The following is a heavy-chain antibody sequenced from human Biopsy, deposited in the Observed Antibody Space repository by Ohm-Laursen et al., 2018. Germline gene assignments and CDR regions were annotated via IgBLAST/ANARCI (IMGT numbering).Heavy chain of an antibody. V-gene: IGHV1-2*02. J-gene: IGHJ2*01. CDR1: GYTFTAFS. Sequence: ASVKASCKPSGYTFTAFSVHWLRQAPGQGLEWMGWINPKSGDTDYPQNFQGRVSMTRDMSISTAYMDLSRLRSDDTAVYYCARGRRHCSGTCSRWYFDLWGRGTLVTVSS. CDR3: ARGRRHCSGTCSRWYFDL. CDR2: INPKSGDT. D-gene: IGHD2-2*01.